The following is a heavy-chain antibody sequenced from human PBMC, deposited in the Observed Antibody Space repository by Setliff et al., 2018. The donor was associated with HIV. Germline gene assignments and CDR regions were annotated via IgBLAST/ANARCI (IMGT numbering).Heavy chain of an antibody. CDR2: IYHSEYT. V-gene: IGHV4-4*02. Sequence: LSLTCAVSGGSISSDNWWTWVRQPPGKGLEWIGEIYHSEYTNYNASLKSRVSMSVDKSKNQFSLKLSSVTAADTAVYYCARGSLYSRSSCFDYWGQGTLVTVSS. J-gene: IGHJ4*02. CDR1: GGSISSDNW. CDR3: ARGSLYSRSSCFDY. D-gene: IGHD6-13*01.